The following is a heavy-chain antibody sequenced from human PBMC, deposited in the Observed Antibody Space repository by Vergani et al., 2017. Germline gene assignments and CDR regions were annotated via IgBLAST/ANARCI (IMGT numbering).Heavy chain of an antibody. V-gene: IGHV4-61*02. J-gene: IGHJ3*01. CDR3: ALRSGGYYSGGKVHPLRTAFDV. CDR1: GGSISAGYYF. D-gene: IGHD4-23*01. Sequence: QVQLQASGPGRVKPSQTLALTCTMSGGSISAGYYFWSWIRQPAGKGLEWLGHISASGNASHSPSLKTRVSMSVDTSKNQFSLTVTSVTAAYTAIYFCALRSGGYYSGGKVHPLRTAFDVWGHGTVVTVS. CDR2: ISASGNA.